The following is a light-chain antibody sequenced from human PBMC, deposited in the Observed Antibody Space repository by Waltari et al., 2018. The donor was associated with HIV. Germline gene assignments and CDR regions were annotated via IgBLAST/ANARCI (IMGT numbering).Light chain of an antibody. V-gene: IGLV3-1*01. J-gene: IGLJ2*01. CDR1: KMGDKY. CDR3: QAWDSSTEVV. CDR2: QDS. Sequence: SYELPQPPSVSVSPGQTASIPCSGDKMGDKYACWYPQKPGQSPVLVIYQDSKRPSGIPELFSGSNSGNTATLTISGTQAMDEADYYCQAWDSSTEVVFGGGTKLTVL.